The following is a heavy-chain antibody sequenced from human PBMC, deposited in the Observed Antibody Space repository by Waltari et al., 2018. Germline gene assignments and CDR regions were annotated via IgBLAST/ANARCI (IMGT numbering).Heavy chain of an antibody. J-gene: IGHJ4*02. Sequence: EVQLVQSGAEVKKPGATVKISCKVSGYTFTDYYMHWVQQAPGKGLEWMGLVDPEDGETIYAEKFQGRVTITADTSTDTAYMELSSVTAADTAVYYCASGDIVATKGGDYWGQGTLVTVSS. CDR3: ASGDIVATKGGDY. CDR2: VDPEDGET. V-gene: IGHV1-69-2*01. D-gene: IGHD5-12*01. CDR1: GYTFTDYY.